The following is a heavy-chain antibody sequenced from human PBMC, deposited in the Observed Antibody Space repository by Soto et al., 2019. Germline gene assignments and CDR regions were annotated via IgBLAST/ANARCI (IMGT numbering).Heavy chain of an antibody. CDR1: GYSFTSYW. D-gene: IGHD5-12*01. V-gene: IGHV5-51*01. CDR3: ARLMRWLQQGFDY. CDR2: IYPGDSDT. J-gene: IGHJ4*02. Sequence: GESLKISCKGSGYSFTSYWIGWVRQMPGKGLEWMGIIYPGDSDTRYSPSFQGQVTISADKSISTAYLQWRSLKASDTAMYYCARLMRWLQQGFDYWGQGTLVTVSS.